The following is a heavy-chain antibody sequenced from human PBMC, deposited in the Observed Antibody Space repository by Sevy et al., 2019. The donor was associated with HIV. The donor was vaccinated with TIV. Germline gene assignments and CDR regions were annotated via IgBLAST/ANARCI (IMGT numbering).Heavy chain of an antibody. D-gene: IGHD6-13*01. Sequence: ASVKVSCKASGYTFTGYYMHSVRQAPGQGLEWMGWINPNSGGTNYPQKFQGRVTMTRHTSISRAYMELSRLRSDDTAVYYCASDRAGSSSWALYRFDPWGQGTLVTVSS. CDR3: ASDRAGSSSWALYRFDP. CDR1: GYTFTGYY. V-gene: IGHV1-2*02. J-gene: IGHJ5*02. CDR2: INPNSGGT.